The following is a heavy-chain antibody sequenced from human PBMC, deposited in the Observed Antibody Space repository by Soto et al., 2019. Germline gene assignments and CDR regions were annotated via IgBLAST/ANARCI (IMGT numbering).Heavy chain of an antibody. Sequence: QVQLVESGGGLVKPGGSLRLSCAASRFTFSDYHMSWIRQAPGKRLEWLSYISTSSSYRNYADSVKGRFTISRDNAKNSLYLQMNRLRVDDTAVYYCAREGPGTSTWYVDSWGQGTLVTVSS. CDR2: ISTSSSYR. V-gene: IGHV3-11*05. CDR3: AREGPGTSTWYVDS. CDR1: RFTFSDYH. J-gene: IGHJ4*02. D-gene: IGHD6-13*01.